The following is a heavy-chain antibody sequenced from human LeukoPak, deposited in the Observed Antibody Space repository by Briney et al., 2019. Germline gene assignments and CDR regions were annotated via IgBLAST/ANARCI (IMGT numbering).Heavy chain of an antibody. J-gene: IGHJ4*02. D-gene: IGHD1-26*01. Sequence: SETLSLTCTVSGGSISSSSYYWGWIRQPPGKGLEWIGSIYYSGSTYDNPSLKSRVTISVDTSKNQFSLKVSSVTAADTAVYYCASLRERSYYARGFDYWGQGTLVTVSS. CDR3: ASLRERSYYARGFDY. CDR2: IYYSGST. V-gene: IGHV4-39*01. CDR1: GGSISSSSYY.